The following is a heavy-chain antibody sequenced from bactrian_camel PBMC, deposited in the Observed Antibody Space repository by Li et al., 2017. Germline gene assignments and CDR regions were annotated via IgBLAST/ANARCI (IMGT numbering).Heavy chain of an antibody. CDR2: INIFGDTT. Sequence: QLVESGGGSAQAGGSLRLSCYGRGFNSNNCATDWYRQAPGKGLEWVSGINIFGDTTFYTDSVKGRFTIYEDNAKTAVYLQMRDLKPEDTASYYCAADSHKDVSDLRCDLWGQGTQVTVS. CDR1: GFNSNNCA. CDR3: AADSHKDVSDLRCDL. D-gene: IGHD6*01. J-gene: IGHJ4*01. V-gene: IGHV3S40*01.